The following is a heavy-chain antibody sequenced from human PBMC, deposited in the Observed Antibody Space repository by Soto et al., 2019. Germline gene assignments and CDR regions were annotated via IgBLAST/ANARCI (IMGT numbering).Heavy chain of an antibody. D-gene: IGHD3-10*01. V-gene: IGHV3-13*01. CDR1: GFTFSSYD. Sequence: PGGSLRLSCAASGFTFSSYDMHWVRQATGKGLEWVSAIGTAGDTYYPGSVKGRFTISRENAKNSLYLQMNSLRAGDTAVYYCARDRGGSGPNYYMDVWGKGTTVTVSS. CDR3: ARDRGGSGPNYYMDV. CDR2: IGTAGDT. J-gene: IGHJ6*03.